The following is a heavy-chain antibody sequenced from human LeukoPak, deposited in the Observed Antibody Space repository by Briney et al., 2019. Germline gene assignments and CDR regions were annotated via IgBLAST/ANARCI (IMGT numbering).Heavy chain of an antibody. V-gene: IGHV5-51*01. CDR2: IYPGDSVT. CDR3: ARHGYYDFWSGQNWFDP. J-gene: IGHJ5*02. Sequence: GESLKISCKASGYSFSSFWIAWVRQMPGKGLEWMGIIYPGDSVTRYSPSFQGQVTISADKSITTAYLQWSSLKASDTAVYYCARHGYYDFWSGQNWFDPWGQGTLVTVSS. D-gene: IGHD3-3*01. CDR1: GYSFSSFW.